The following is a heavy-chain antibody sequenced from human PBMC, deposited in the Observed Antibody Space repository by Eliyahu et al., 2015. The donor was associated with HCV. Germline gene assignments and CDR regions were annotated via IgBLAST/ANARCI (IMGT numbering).Heavy chain of an antibody. CDR3: ARAVPAAIPSEGGGMDV. V-gene: IGHV1-69*04. D-gene: IGHD2-2*01. J-gene: IGHJ6*02. Sequence: QVQLVQSGAEVKKTGSSXKVSXKASXGTFXXXAIXWVXQAPGQGLEWMGRIIPILGIANYAQKFQGRVTITADKSTSTAYMELSSLRSEDTAVYYCARAVPAAIPSEGGGMDVWGQGTTVTVSS. CDR2: IIPILGIA. CDR1: XGTFXXXA.